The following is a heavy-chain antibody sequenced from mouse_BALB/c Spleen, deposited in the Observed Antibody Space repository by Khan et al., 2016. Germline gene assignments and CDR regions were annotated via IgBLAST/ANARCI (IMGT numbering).Heavy chain of an antibody. D-gene: IGHD1-1*02. V-gene: IGHV3-1*02. CDR1: DYSITSGYS. CDR2: IHYSGSY. J-gene: IGHJ4*01. CDR3: LRYGYFAKDY. Sequence: EVQLQESGPDLVTPSQSLSLTCTVTDYSITSGYSWHWIRQFPGNKLEWMGYIHYSGSYNYNPSLKTRISNTRDTSKIQFFLPLNSVATENTATYYGLRYGYFAKDYWDQATSVTVSS.